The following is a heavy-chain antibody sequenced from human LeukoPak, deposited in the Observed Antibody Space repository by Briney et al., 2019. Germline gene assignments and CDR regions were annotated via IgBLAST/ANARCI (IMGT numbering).Heavy chain of an antibody. CDR1: GGSFSGYY. Sequence: SETLSLTCAVYGGSFSGYYWSWIRQPPGKGLEWIGEINHSGSTNYNPSLKSRVTISVDTSKNQFSLKLSSVTAADTAVYYCAREDRILTGYSKIDYWGQGTLVTVSS. CDR3: AREDRILTGYSKIDY. J-gene: IGHJ4*02. V-gene: IGHV4-34*01. CDR2: INHSGST. D-gene: IGHD3-9*01.